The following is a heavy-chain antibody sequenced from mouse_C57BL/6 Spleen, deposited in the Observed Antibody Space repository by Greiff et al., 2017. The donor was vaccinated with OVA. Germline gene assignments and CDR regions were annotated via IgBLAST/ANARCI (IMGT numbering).Heavy chain of an antibody. V-gene: IGHV1-82*01. Sequence: VQLQQSGPELVKPGASVKISCKASGYAFSSSWMNWVKQRPGKGLEWIGRIYPGDGDTNYNGKFKGKATLTADKSSSTAYMQLSSLTSEDSAVYFGARYDYDAMDYWGQGTSVTVSS. J-gene: IGHJ4*01. CDR3: ARYDYDAMDY. CDR1: GYAFSSSW. CDR2: IYPGDGDT.